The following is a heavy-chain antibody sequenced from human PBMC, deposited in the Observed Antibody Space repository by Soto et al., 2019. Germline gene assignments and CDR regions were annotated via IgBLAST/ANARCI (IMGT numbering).Heavy chain of an antibody. V-gene: IGHV3-30*18. Sequence: QVQLVESGGGVVQPGRSLRLSCAGSGFTFSNYNMHWVRQAPGRGLEWVAVISSDGSNKYYRVSVKVRFTISRDNSKNTLYLQMDSLRAEDTAVYYCANLPNWNYGVDFWGQGTLVTVSS. J-gene: IGHJ4*02. D-gene: IGHD1-7*01. CDR3: ANLPNWNYGVDF. CDR1: GFTFSNYN. CDR2: ISSDGSNK.